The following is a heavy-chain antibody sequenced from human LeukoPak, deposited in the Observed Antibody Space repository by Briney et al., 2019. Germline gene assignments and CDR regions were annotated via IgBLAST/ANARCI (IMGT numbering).Heavy chain of an antibody. J-gene: IGHJ4*02. V-gene: IGHV1-18*01. Sequence: ASVKVSCKASGYIFTNYGIFWVRQAPGQGLEWMGWISAYSGNTNYAQKLQGRVTMTTETSTSTAYMELESLRSDYTAVYYCAISQGSYYDTSGYLGGDYWGQGTLVTVSS. D-gene: IGHD3-22*01. CDR2: ISAYSGNT. CDR1: GYIFTNYG. CDR3: AISQGSYYDTSGYLGGDY.